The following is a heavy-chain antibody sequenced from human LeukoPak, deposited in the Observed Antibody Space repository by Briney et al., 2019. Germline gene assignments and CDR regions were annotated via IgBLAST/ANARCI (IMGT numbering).Heavy chain of an antibody. V-gene: IGHV1-46*01. CDR2: INPSGGST. J-gene: IGHJ3*02. CDR1: GYTFTGYY. Sequence: ASVKVSCKASGYTFTGYYMHWVRQAPGQGLEWMGIINPSGGSTSYAQKFQGRVTMTRDTSTSTVYMELSSLRSEDTAVYYCARDRIVVVPAAIETDAFDIWGQGTMVTVSS. D-gene: IGHD2-2*01. CDR3: ARDRIVVVPAAIETDAFDI.